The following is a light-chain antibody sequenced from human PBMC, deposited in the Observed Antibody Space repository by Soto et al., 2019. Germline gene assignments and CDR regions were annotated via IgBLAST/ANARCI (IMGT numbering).Light chain of an antibody. Sequence: EIVLTQSPGTLSLSLGERATLSCRASQSVTTNYFAWYQQKPGQAPKLLIYGTSNRATGIPDRFSGSGSGTDFTLIISRLEPEDFAVYYCQQYGNSPRYSFGQGTKVEIK. CDR3: QQYGNSPRYS. CDR2: GTS. CDR1: QSVTTNY. J-gene: IGKJ2*03. V-gene: IGKV3-20*01.